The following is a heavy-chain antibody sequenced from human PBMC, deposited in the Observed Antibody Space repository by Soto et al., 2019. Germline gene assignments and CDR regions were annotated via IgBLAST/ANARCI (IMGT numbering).Heavy chain of an antibody. D-gene: IGHD1-26*01. V-gene: IGHV3-23*01. CDR3: AKTAVGANELFAY. Sequence: GGSLRLSCAAAGFTFSSYSMNWVRQAAGKGLEWVSGISGSGNSTYYADSVKGRFSFSRDNSKNTVYLQMNSLRVEDTAVYYCAKTAVGANELFAYWGQGTLVTVSS. J-gene: IGHJ4*02. CDR1: GFTFSSYS. CDR2: ISGSGNST.